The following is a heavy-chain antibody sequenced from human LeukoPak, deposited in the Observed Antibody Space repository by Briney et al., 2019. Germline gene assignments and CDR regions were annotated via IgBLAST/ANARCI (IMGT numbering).Heavy chain of an antibody. Sequence: SVKVSCKASGGTFSSYAISWVRQAPGQGLEWMGGIIPIFGTANYAQKFRGRVTITADESTSTAYMELSSLRSEDTAVYYCARDRFSALTYDFWSGYYRWFDPWGQGTLVTVSS. CDR1: GGTFSSYA. D-gene: IGHD3-3*01. CDR3: ARDRFSALTYDFWSGYYRWFDP. V-gene: IGHV1-69*13. CDR2: IIPIFGTA. J-gene: IGHJ5*02.